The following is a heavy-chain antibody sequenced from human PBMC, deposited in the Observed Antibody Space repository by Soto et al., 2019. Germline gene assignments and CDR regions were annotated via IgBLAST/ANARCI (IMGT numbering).Heavy chain of an antibody. CDR1: GFSFSNNA. D-gene: IGHD5-12*01. Sequence: EVQLLESGGGLVQPGGSLRLSCAASGFSFSNNAMTWVRQAPGRGLEWVSVISGGGQSTYYLDSVKGRFIISRDNSKNTVLLQMDNLRADDTAVYYCAKVGVATLGDYFWGQGTLVTVSS. V-gene: IGHV3-23*01. CDR3: AKVGVATLGDYF. CDR2: ISGGGQST. J-gene: IGHJ4*02.